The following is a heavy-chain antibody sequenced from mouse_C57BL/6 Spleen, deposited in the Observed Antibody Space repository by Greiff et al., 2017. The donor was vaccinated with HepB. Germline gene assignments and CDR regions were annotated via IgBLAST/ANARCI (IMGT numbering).Heavy chain of an antibody. D-gene: IGHD1-1*01. Sequence: QVQLQQSGAELVKPGASVKISCKASGYAFSSYWMNWVKQRPGKGLEWIGQIYPGDGDTNYNGKFKGKATLTADKSSSTAYMQLSSLTSEDSAVYFCTRGVFYYYGSSYLDYWGQGTTLTVSS. CDR3: TRGVFYYYGSSYLDY. CDR2: IYPGDGDT. V-gene: IGHV1-80*01. J-gene: IGHJ2*01. CDR1: GYAFSSYW.